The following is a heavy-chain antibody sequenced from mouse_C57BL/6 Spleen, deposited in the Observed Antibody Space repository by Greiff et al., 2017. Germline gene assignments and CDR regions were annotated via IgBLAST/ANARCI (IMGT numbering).Heavy chain of an antibody. CDR1: GYAFSSYW. D-gene: IGHD6-1*01. V-gene: IGHV1-80*01. CDR3: ARTGASSYAMDY. J-gene: IGHJ4*01. Sequence: QVQLKESGAELVKPGASVKISCKASGYAFSSYWMNWVKQRPGKGLEWIGQIYPGDGDTNYNGKFKGKATLTADKSSSTAYMQLSSLTSEDSAVYFCARTGASSYAMDYWGQGTSVTVSS. CDR2: IYPGDGDT.